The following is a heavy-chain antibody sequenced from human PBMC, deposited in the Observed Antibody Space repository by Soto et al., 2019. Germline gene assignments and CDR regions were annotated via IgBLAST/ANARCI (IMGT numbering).Heavy chain of an antibody. V-gene: IGHV1-69*04. Sequence: SVKVSCKASGGTFSSYTISWVRQAPGQGLEWMGRIIPILGIANYAQKFQGRVTITADKSTSTAYMELSSLRSEDTAVYYCARDARGRDNWFDPRGQGTLVTVSS. CDR2: IIPILGIA. CDR3: ARDARGRDNWFDP. J-gene: IGHJ5*02. CDR1: GGTFSSYT.